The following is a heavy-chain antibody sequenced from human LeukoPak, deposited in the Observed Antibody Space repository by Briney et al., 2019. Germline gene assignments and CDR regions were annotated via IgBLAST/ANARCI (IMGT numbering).Heavy chain of an antibody. V-gene: IGHV1-69*13. CDR2: IIPLFGTA. D-gene: IGHD1-26*01. CDR3: ARWKSSGSYYSHFDY. J-gene: IGHJ4*02. CDR1: GGTFSNYA. Sequence: ASVKVSCKASGGTFSNYAISWVRQAPGQGLEWMGGIIPLFGTANYAQKFQGRVTITADESTSTAYMELSSLRSEDTAVYYCARWKSSGSYYSHFDYWGQGTLVTVSS.